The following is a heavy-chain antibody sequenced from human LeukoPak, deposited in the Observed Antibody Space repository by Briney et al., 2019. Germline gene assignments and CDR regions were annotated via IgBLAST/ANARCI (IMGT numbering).Heavy chain of an antibody. J-gene: IGHJ3*02. CDR1: GYTFTGYY. CDR3: ARGERGWSTSGAFDI. D-gene: IGHD6-19*01. Sequence: ASVKVSCKASGYTFTGYYMHWVRQAPGQGLEWMGWINPNSGGTNYAQKFQGRVTMTRDTSISTAYTELSRLRSDDTAVYYCARGERGWSTSGAFDIWGQGTMVTVSS. V-gene: IGHV1-2*02. CDR2: INPNSGGT.